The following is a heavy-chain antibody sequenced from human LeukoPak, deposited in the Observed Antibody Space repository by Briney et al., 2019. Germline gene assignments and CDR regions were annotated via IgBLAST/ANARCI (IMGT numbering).Heavy chain of an antibody. Sequence: ASVKVSCKASGYTFTSYDINWVRQATGQGLEWMGWVNPNNGNTGYAQKFQGRVTMTRNTSISTAYMELSSLRSEDTAVYYCARSIRVPAARWVGMDVWGQGTTVTVSS. D-gene: IGHD2-2*01. V-gene: IGHV1-8*01. CDR1: GYTFTSYD. CDR3: ARSIRVPAARWVGMDV. CDR2: VNPNNGNT. J-gene: IGHJ6*02.